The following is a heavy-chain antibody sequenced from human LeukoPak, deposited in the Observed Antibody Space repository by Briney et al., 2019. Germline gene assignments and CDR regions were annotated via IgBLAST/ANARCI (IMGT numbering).Heavy chain of an antibody. CDR1: GFTFSSYA. V-gene: IGHV3-23*01. Sequence: PGGSLRLACAASGFTFSSYAMSWVRQAPGKGLEWVSAISGSGGSTYYADSVKGRFTISRDNSKNTLYLQMNRLRAEDTAVYYCARDGYDFWSGISGSGSYSFFGRKYYFDYWGQGTLVTVSS. CDR3: ARDGYDFWSGISGSGSYSFFGRKYYFDY. J-gene: IGHJ4*02. D-gene: IGHD3-3*01. CDR2: ISGSGGST.